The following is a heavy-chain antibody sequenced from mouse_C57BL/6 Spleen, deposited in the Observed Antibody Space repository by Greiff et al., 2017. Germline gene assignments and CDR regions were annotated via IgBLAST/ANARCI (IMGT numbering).Heavy chain of an antibody. CDR1: GFTFSDYG. V-gene: IGHV5-17*01. CDR2: ISSGSSTI. CDR3: ARYYDGYYEAMDY. J-gene: IGHJ4*01. D-gene: IGHD2-3*01. Sequence: EVMLVESGGGLVKPGGSLKLSCAASGFTFSDYGMHWVRQAPEKGLEWVAYISSGSSTIYYADTVKGRFTISRDNAKNTLFLQMTSLRSEDTAMYYCARYYDGYYEAMDYWGQGTSVTVSS.